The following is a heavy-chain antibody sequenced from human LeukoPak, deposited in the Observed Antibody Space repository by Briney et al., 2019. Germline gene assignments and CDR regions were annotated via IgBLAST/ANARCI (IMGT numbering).Heavy chain of an antibody. J-gene: IGHJ4*02. V-gene: IGHV3-21*06. Sequence: GGSLRLSCAVSGFTFSSYTMNWVRQAPGKGLEWVSTISTSSSYKYYADSVKGRFTISRDNAKNSLYLQMNSLRAEDTAVYYCARDLEDYNNYGEMAIWSQGTLVTVSS. CDR3: ARDLEDYNNYGEMAI. CDR2: ISTSSSYK. D-gene: IGHD4-11*01. CDR1: GFTFSSYT.